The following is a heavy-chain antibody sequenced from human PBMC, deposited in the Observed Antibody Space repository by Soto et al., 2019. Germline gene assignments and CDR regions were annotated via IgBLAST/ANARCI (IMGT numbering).Heavy chain of an antibody. D-gene: IGHD3-9*01. Sequence: PSETLSLTCAVYGGSFSGYYWSWIRQPPGRGLEWIGEINHSGSTNYNPSFKSRVTISVDPSKNQFSLKLSSVTAADTAVYYCARLRADDILTGPPSMDVWGQGTTVTVSS. V-gene: IGHV4-34*01. CDR3: ARLRADDILTGPPSMDV. CDR1: GGSFSGYY. CDR2: INHSGST. J-gene: IGHJ6*02.